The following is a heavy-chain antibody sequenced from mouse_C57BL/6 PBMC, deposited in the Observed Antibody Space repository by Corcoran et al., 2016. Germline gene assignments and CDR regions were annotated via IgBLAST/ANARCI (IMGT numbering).Heavy chain of an antibody. D-gene: IGHD2-3*01. CDR1: GYTFTDYY. CDR3: AREGWLLRAMDY. Sequence: EVQLQQSGPELVKPGASVKISCKASGYTFTDYYINWVKQSHGKSLEWIGDINPNNGGTSYNQKFKGKATLTVDKSSSTAYMELRSLTSEDSAVYYCAREGWLLRAMDYWGQGTSVTVSS. V-gene: IGHV1-26*01. CDR2: INPNNGGT. J-gene: IGHJ4*01.